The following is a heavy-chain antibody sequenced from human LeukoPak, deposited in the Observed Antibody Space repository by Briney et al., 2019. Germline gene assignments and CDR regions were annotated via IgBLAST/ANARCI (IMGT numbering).Heavy chain of an antibody. CDR2: IHYDGSNK. V-gene: IGHV3-30*02. D-gene: IGHD6-19*01. J-gene: IGHJ4*02. Sequence: GGSLRLSCAASGFTFSSYAMHWVRQAPGKGLEWVAFIHYDGSNKFYVDSLNGRFTISRDNSKGTVFLQMNSLRPEDTAVYYCAKVHGLFSSGWPFYFDSWGQGTLVTVSS. CDR3: AKVHGLFSSGWPFYFDS. CDR1: GFTFSSYA.